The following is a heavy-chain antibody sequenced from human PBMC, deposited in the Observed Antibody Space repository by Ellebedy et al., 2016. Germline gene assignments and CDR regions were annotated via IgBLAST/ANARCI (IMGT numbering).Heavy chain of an antibody. CDR1: GYTFPGYP. CDR3: ARGKGLQLWFIYYFDY. D-gene: IGHD3-10*01. J-gene: IGHJ4*02. CDR2: IDGGSGKT. Sequence: ASVKVSXXASGYTFPGYPIHWVRQVPGQRFEWMGWIDGGSGKTKYSEKFQGRVTITRDTSASRVYLDLSSLRPEDTAVYYCARGKGLQLWFIYYFDYWGQGTQVTVSS. V-gene: IGHV1-3*01.